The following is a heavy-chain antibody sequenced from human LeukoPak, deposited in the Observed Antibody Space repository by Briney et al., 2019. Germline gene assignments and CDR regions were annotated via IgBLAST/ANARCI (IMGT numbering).Heavy chain of an antibody. D-gene: IGHD3-3*01. J-gene: IGHJ4*02. CDR3: AGRTYYDFWSGYFW. Sequence: PGGSLRLSCAASGFTFSSYAMSWVRQAPGKGLEWVSAISGSGGSTYYADSVKGGFTISRDNSKNTLYLQMNSLRAEDTAVYYCAGRTYYDFWSGYFWWGQGTLVTVSS. V-gene: IGHV3-23*01. CDR2: ISGSGGST. CDR1: GFTFSSYA.